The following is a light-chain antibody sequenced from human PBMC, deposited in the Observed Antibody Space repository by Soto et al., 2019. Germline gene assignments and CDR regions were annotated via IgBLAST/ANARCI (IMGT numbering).Light chain of an antibody. J-gene: IGKJ1*01. CDR3: QQRSNWRT. Sequence: EFVLTQSPGTLSLSPGERATLSCRASQSVSSSYLAWYQQKPGQAPRLLIYDASNRATGIPARFSGSGSGTDFTLTISSLEPEDFAVYYCQQRSNWRTFGQGTKVDIK. CDR1: QSVSSSY. V-gene: IGKV3D-20*02. CDR2: DAS.